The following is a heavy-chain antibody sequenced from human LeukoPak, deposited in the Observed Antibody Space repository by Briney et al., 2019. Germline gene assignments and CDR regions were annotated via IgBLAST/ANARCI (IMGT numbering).Heavy chain of an antibody. CDR2: IYYSGST. D-gene: IGHD3-10*01. V-gene: IGHV4-59*01. CDR3: ARTSGTVYYYGMDV. J-gene: IGHJ6*02. Sequence: PSETLSLTCAVSGGPFSGYYWSWIRQPPGKGLEWIGYIYYSGSTNYNPSLKSRVTISVDTSKNQFSLKLSSVTAADTAVYYCARTSGTVYYYGMDVWGQGTTVTVSS. CDR1: GGPFSGYY.